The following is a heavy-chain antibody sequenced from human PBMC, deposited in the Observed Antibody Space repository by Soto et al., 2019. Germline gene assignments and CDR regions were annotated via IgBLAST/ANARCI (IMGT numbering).Heavy chain of an antibody. CDR2: IYHSGST. CDR1: GGSISSGGYS. J-gene: IGHJ6*02. V-gene: IGHV4-30-2*01. D-gene: IGHD1-26*01. Sequence: PSETLSLTCAVSGGSISSGGYSWSWIRQPPGKGLEWIGYIYHSGSTYYNPSLKSRVTISVDTSKNQFSLKLSSVTAADTAVYYCARIRIVGATPYLYYYYYGMDVWGQGTTVTVSS. CDR3: ARIRIVGATPYLYYYYYGMDV.